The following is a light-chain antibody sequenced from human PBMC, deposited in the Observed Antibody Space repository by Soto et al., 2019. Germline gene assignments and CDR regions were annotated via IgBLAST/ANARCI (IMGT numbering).Light chain of an antibody. J-gene: IGKJ2*01. CDR2: GAS. Sequence: EIVLTQSPATLSLSPGERATLSCRASQSVGSYLAWYQQKPGQAPRLLIYGASNRATGIPVRFSGSGSGTDFTLTISSLEPEDFAVYYCQQRSNWPPYTFGQGTKLEI. V-gene: IGKV3-11*01. CDR3: QQRSNWPPYT. CDR1: QSVGSY.